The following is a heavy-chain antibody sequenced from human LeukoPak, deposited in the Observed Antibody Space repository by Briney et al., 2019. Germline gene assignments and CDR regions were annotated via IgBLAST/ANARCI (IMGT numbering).Heavy chain of an antibody. CDR2: ISGRGGTT. CDR3: PWVEIG. J-gene: IGHJ4*02. CDR1: GFTFSNAW. D-gene: IGHD5-12*01. V-gene: IGHV3-23*01. Sequence: PGGSLRLSCAASGFTFSNAWMSWARQAPGKGLEWVSTISGRGGTTYYAASVKGRFIISRDNSKNTLYLQMNSLRTEDTAVYSCPWVEIGWGQRTLVTVSS.